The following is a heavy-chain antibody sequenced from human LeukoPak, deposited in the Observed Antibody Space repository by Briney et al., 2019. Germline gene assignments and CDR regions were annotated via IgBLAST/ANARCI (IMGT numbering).Heavy chain of an antibody. V-gene: IGHV6-1*01. Sequence: SQTLSLTCTISGDNVSSNSAAWNWIRQSPSRGLEWLGRTYYRSKWYNDYAVSVKSRITINPDTSKNQFSLHLNSVTPEDTAVYYCAMGYSSGTKGFDPWGQGTLVTVSS. D-gene: IGHD6-19*01. CDR1: GDNVSSNSAA. J-gene: IGHJ5*02. CDR2: TYYRSKWYN. CDR3: AMGYSSGTKGFDP.